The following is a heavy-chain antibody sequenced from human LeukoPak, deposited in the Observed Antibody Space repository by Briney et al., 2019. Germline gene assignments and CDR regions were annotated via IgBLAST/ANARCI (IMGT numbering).Heavy chain of an antibody. CDR3: ARAYYAYSSGYYFGY. Sequence: GASVKVSCKASGYTFTSYDINWVRQATGQGLEWMGWMNPNSGNTGYAQKFQGRVTMTRDTSISTAYMELSRLRSDDTAVYYCARAYYAYSSGYYFGYWGQGTLVTVSS. CDR2: MNPNSGNT. D-gene: IGHD3-22*01. V-gene: IGHV1-8*02. CDR1: GYTFTSYD. J-gene: IGHJ4*02.